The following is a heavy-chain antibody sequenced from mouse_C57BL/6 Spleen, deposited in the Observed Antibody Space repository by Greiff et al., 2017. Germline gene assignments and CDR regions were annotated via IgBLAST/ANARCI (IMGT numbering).Heavy chain of an antibody. D-gene: IGHD4-1*01. CDR2: IDPEDGDT. CDR1: GFNIKDYY. V-gene: IGHV14-2*01. CDR3: GNWDWFAY. Sequence: EVQLQQSGAELVKPGASVKLSCTASGFNIKDYYMHWVKQRTEQGLEWIGRIDPEDGDTNYAPKFQGKATITADTSSSTAYLQHSSLTSEDTAVYYCGNWDWFAYWGQGTLVTVSA. J-gene: IGHJ3*01.